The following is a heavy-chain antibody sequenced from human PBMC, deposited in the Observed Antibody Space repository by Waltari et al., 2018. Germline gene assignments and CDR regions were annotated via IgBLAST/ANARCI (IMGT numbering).Heavy chain of an antibody. CDR2: MTASGRI. D-gene: IGHD3-3*01. J-gene: IGHJ6*02. Sequence: EMQLLESGGALVQPGGSLRLSCAASVFPFIIYTMTWVRQAPGQGVEWGAGMTASGRIEYGYSVKGRFRSCRNKSRNTVYLKMYRQISGDRARYYGAKDEGERVARTFGMDAWGQGTMVIVSS. CDR1: VFPFIIYT. V-gene: IGHV3-23*01. CDR3: AKDEGERVARTFGMDA.